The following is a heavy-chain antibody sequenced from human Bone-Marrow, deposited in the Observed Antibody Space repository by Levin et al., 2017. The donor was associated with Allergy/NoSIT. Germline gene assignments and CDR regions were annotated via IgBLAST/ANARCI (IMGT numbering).Heavy chain of an antibody. V-gene: IGHV3-73*01. CDR1: GFTFSGSA. CDR3: TRLPPYYDLWGGYLFDY. D-gene: IGHD3-3*01. J-gene: IGHJ4*02. Sequence: GGSLRLSCAASGFTFSGSAMHWVRQASGKGLEWVGRIGSKAKTYATVYAASVKGRFTISRDDSKNTAYLQMNSLKTEDTAVYYCTRLPPYYDLWGGYLFDYWGQGTLVTVSS. CDR2: IGSKAKTYAT.